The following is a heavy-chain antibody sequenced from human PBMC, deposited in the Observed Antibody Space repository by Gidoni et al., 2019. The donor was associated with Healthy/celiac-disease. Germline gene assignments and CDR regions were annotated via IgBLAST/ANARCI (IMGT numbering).Heavy chain of an antibody. J-gene: IGHJ3*02. CDR1: GYSLSSGSY. Sequence: QVQLPESGPGLVKPSETLSLPCPVSGYSLSSGSYCGWIRQPPGKGLEWIGSIYHSGTTYYKPSLKSRVTISVDTSKNKITLKRSSVTAADTAVYYCARARAAHNGNDRRGAFDIWGQGTMVTVSS. V-gene: IGHV4-38-2*02. D-gene: IGHD1-20*01. CDR2: IYHSGTT. CDR3: ARARAAHNGNDRRGAFDI.